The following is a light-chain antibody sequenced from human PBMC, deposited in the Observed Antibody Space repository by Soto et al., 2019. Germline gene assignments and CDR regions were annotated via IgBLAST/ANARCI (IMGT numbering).Light chain of an antibody. J-gene: IGLJ2*01. CDR1: SSDVGGYKY. CDR2: DVS. CDR3: SSYSGSSTLVV. V-gene: IGLV2-14*03. Sequence: QSALTQPASVSGSPGQSIAISCTGTSSDVGGYKYVSWYQQHPGKAPKLMIYDVSNRPSGVSNRFSGSKSGNTASLTISGLQAEDEADYYCSSYSGSSTLVVFGGGTKLTVL.